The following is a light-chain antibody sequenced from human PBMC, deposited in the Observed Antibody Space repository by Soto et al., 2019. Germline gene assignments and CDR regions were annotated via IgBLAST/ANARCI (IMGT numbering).Light chain of an antibody. CDR1: SSDVGGYNY. V-gene: IGLV2-14*01. Sequence: QSALTQPASVSGSPGQSITISCTGTSSDVGGYNYVSWYQQHPGKAPKLMIYDVSNRPSGVSNRFSGSKSGNTASLTISGRQAEDEADYYCSLYTSSSTRHVFGTGTKVTVL. CDR3: SLYTSSSTRHV. CDR2: DVS. J-gene: IGLJ1*01.